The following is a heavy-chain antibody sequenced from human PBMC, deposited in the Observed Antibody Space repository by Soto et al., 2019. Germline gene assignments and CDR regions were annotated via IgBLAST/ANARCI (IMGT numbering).Heavy chain of an antibody. CDR2: IVPIFGTA. Sequence: ASVKVSCKASGGTFSSYAISWVRQAPGQGLEWMGGIVPIFGTANYAQKFQGRVTITADKSTSTAYMEPSSLRSEDTAVYYCARLGGYCSSTSCYRDYYYYYGMDVCGQGTTVTVSS. V-gene: IGHV1-69*06. CDR1: GGTFSSYA. D-gene: IGHD2-2*02. CDR3: ARLGGYCSSTSCYRDYYYYYGMDV. J-gene: IGHJ6*02.